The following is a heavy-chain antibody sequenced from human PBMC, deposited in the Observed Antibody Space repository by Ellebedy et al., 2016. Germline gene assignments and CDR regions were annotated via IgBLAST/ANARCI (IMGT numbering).Heavy chain of an antibody. J-gene: IGHJ6*03. CDR1: GGSISSSGYY. V-gene: IGHV4-39*02. CDR2: IYHNGDT. Sequence: SETLSLTXTVAGGSISSSGYYWGWIRQPPGKWLEWIGSIYHNGDTHYNTSLKSRVTISVDTPKNQFSVQLNSVTAADTAVYYCARDRPSLAARLGAYDYYYYMDVWGRGTTVTVSS. D-gene: IGHD6-6*01. CDR3: ARDRPSLAARLGAYDYYYYMDV.